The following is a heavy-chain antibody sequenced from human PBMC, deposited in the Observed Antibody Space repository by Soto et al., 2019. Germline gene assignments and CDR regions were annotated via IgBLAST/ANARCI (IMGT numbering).Heavy chain of an antibody. CDR2: ISYDGSNK. Sequence: HPGGSLRLSCAASGFTFSSYAMRWVRQAPGKGLEWVAVISYDGSNKYYADSVKGRFTISRDNSKNTLYLQMNSLRAEDTAVYYCARNRMVYVYYYYGMDVWGQGTTVTVSS. CDR1: GFTFSSYA. V-gene: IGHV3-30-3*01. CDR3: ARNRMVYVYYYYGMDV. D-gene: IGHD2-8*01. J-gene: IGHJ6*02.